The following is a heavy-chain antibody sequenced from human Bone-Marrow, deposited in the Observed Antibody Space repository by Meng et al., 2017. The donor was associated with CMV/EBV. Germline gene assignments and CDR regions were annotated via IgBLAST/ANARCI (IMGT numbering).Heavy chain of an antibody. D-gene: IGHD6-13*01. J-gene: IGHJ5*02. CDR2: IYSGGST. CDR1: GFTVSSNY. V-gene: IGHV3-66*02. CDR3: ARERYSST. Sequence: ESLKISCAASGFTVSSNYMSWVRQAPGKGLEWVSVIYSGGSTYYADSVKGRFTISRDNSKNTLYLQMNSLRAEDTAVYYCARERYSSTWGQGTLVTVSS.